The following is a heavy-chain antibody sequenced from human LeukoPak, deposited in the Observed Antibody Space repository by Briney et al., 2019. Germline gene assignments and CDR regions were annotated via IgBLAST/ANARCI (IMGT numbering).Heavy chain of an antibody. Sequence: PSETLSLTCAVYGGSFSGNYWSWIRQPPGKGLEWIGYIYYSGSTNYNPSLKSRVTISVDTSKNQFSLKLSSVTAADTAVYYCARHTYFGFDIWGQGTMVTVSS. CDR2: IYYSGST. J-gene: IGHJ3*02. CDR1: GGSFSGNY. D-gene: IGHD2/OR15-2a*01. V-gene: IGHV4-59*08. CDR3: ARHTYFGFDI.